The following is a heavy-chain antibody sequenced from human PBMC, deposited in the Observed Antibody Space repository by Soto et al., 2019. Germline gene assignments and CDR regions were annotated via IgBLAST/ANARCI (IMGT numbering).Heavy chain of an antibody. Sequence: QVQLVQSGAEVKKPGYSVKVSGKASGGTFRSYAISWVRQAPGQGHGWMGGIIPIFGTANYAKKFQGRVTITSDESTSTAYMELSSLRSEYTTVYYCARDNPTYCAIGVCRFSLENDLAYWGRGTLVTVSA. CDR1: GGTFRSYA. D-gene: IGHD2-8*01. CDR2: IIPIFGTA. CDR3: ARDNPTYCAIGVCRFSLENDLAY. V-gene: IGHV1-69*01. J-gene: IGHJ4*02.